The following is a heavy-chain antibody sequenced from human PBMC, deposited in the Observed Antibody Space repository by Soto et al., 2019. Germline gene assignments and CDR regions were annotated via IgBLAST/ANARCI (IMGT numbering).Heavy chain of an antibody. V-gene: IGHV3-21*01. CDR2: ISSSSSYI. D-gene: IGHD5-12*01. CDR3: ARDRDGYSGYDFSHRISSGWDYFDY. Sequence: EVQLVESGGGLVKPGGSLRLSCAASGFTFSSYSMNWVRQAPGKGLEWVSSISSSSSYIYYADSVKGRFTISRDNAKNSLYLQMNSLRAEDTAVYYCARDRDGYSGYDFSHRISSGWDYFDYWGQGTLVTVSS. CDR1: GFTFSSYS. J-gene: IGHJ4*02.